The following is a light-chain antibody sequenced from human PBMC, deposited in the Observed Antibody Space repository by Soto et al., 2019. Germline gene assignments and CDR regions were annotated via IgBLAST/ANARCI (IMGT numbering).Light chain of an antibody. V-gene: IGLV2-14*01. CDR2: DVS. Sequence: QSALTQPASVSGSPGPSITISCTGTSSDVGGYNYVSWYQQHPGKAPKLMIYDVSNRPSGVSNRFSGSKSGNTASLTISGLQAEDEADYYCSSYTSRSLYVFGTGTKVTVL. J-gene: IGLJ1*01. CDR1: SSDVGGYNY. CDR3: SSYTSRSLYV.